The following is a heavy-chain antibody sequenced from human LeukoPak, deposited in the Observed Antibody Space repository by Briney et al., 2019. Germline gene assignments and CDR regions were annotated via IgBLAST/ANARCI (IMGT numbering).Heavy chain of an antibody. CDR1: GGSISSSSYY. CDR3: ASRPRWAFDY. V-gene: IGHV4-39*01. Sequence: SETLSLTCTVSGGSISSSSYYWGWIRQPPGKGLEWIGLISYIGSTYYNPSLKSRVTISVDTSKNQFSLRLSSVTAADTAVYYCASRPRWAFDYWGQGTLVTVPT. D-gene: IGHD3-16*01. CDR2: ISYIGST. J-gene: IGHJ4*02.